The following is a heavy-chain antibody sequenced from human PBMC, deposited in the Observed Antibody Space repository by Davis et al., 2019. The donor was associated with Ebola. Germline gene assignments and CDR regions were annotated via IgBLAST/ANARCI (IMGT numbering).Heavy chain of an antibody. V-gene: IGHV3-74*01. CDR2: NNSDGSST. CDR3: AREMATTNDAFDI. D-gene: IGHD5-24*01. Sequence: HTGGSLRLSCAASGFTFSSYWMHWVRQAPGKGLVWVSRNNSDGSSTSYADSVKGRFTISRDNAKNTLYLQKNSLRVEDTAVYYCAREMATTNDAFDIWGQGTMVSVSS. CDR1: GFTFSSYW. J-gene: IGHJ3*02.